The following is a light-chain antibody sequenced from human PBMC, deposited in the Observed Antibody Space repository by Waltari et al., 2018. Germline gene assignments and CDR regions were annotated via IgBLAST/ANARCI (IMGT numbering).Light chain of an antibody. CDR1: SSNIGNNY. CDR2: ENT. J-gene: IGLJ7*01. CDR3: GTWDSSLSGAV. V-gene: IGLV1-51*02. Sequence: QSVLTQPPSVSAAPGQRVTISCSGGSSNIGNNYVSWYRQFPGTAPKLLIYENTGGPSGIPGRFSGSKSGTSATLDITGLQAGDEADYYCGTWDSSLSGAVFGGGTHLTVL.